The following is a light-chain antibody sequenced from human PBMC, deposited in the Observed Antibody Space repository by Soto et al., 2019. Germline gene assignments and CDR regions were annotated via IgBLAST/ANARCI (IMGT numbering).Light chain of an antibody. V-gene: IGLV2-11*01. CDR1: SSDIGASKY. CDR2: DVS. Sequence: QSALTQPRSVSGSPGQSVTISCTGTSSDIGASKYVPWYQQHPDKAPKLMIYDVSDRPSGVPDRFSASKSGDTASLTISGLQADDEADYYCCSFAGTSVLFGGGTKVTVL. J-gene: IGLJ2*01. CDR3: CSFAGTSVL.